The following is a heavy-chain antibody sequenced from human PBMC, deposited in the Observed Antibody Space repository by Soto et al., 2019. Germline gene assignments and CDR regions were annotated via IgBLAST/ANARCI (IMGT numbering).Heavy chain of an antibody. J-gene: IGHJ4*02. D-gene: IGHD6-19*01. CDR1: GFTFGDYA. CDR2: ISWNSGRI. Sequence: EVQLVESGGGLVQPGRSLRLSCAASGFTFGDYAMHWVRQAPGKGLEWVSGISWNSGRIDYADSVKGRFTISRDNAKNSLSLEMNSLRAEDTALYFCGKGGYSSDWYVGQWGQGTLVTVSS. CDR3: GKGGYSSDWYVGQ. V-gene: IGHV3-9*01.